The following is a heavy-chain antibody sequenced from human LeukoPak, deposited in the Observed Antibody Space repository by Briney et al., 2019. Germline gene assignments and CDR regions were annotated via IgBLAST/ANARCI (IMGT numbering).Heavy chain of an antibody. CDR3: ARGIFYVPQGRDV. J-gene: IGHJ6*04. V-gene: IGHV3-66*01. D-gene: IGHD2/OR15-2a*01. CDR1: GFTVSSNY. CDR2: IYGGGST. Sequence: GGSLRLSCAASGFTVSSNYMSWVRQAPGKGLEWVSVIYGGGSTYYADSVKGRFTISRDNSKNTLYLQMNSLRAEDTAGNYRARGIFYVPQGRDVGGKGTRVTVS.